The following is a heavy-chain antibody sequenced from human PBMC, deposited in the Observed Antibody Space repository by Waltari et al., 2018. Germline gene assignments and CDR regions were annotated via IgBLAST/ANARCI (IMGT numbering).Heavy chain of an antibody. CDR3: ARGWTVRYCSSTSCWDYGMDV. Sequence: QVQLVQSGAEVKKPGASVKVSCKASGYTFTGYYMHWVRQAPGQGLEWMGWINPNSGGTNYAQKFQGRVTMTRDTSISTAYMELSRLRSDDTAVYYCARGWTVRYCSSTSCWDYGMDVWGQGTTVTVSS. V-gene: IGHV1-2*02. CDR1: GYTFTGYY. D-gene: IGHD2-2*01. J-gene: IGHJ6*02. CDR2: INPNSGGT.